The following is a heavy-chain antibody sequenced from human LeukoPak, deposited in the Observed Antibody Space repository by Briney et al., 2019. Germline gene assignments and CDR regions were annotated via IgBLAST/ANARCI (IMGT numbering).Heavy chain of an antibody. Sequence: GGSLRLSCAASGFTFSSYWMNWVRQAPGKGLEWVASIKQDGSEKYYVDSVKGRFTISRDNAKNSLYLLMNRLSAEDTAVYYCARGPSGYHNTGGQGTLVTVSS. CDR1: GFTFSSYW. D-gene: IGHD5-12*01. J-gene: IGHJ4*02. CDR3: ARGPSGYHNT. V-gene: IGHV3-7*01. CDR2: IKQDGSEK.